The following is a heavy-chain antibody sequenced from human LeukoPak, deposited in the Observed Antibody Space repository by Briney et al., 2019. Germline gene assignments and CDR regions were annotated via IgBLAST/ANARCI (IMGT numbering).Heavy chain of an antibody. V-gene: IGHV3-53*01. D-gene: IGHD3-22*01. CDR3: ARGEHYYDSSGYVHDY. CDR1: GFTVSSNS. Sequence: PGGSLRLSCAASGFTVSSNSMTWVRQAPGKGLEWVSLIYSGGSTCYADSVKGRFTISRDNSKNTLYLQMNSLRADDTAVYYCARGEHYYDSSGYVHDYWGQGTLVTVSS. J-gene: IGHJ4*02. CDR2: IYSGGST.